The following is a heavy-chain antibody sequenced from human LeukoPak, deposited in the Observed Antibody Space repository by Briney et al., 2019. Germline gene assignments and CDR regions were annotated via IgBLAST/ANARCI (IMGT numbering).Heavy chain of an antibody. J-gene: IGHJ4*02. Sequence: GASVKVSCKASGYTFSTYGVTWVRQAPGQGLEWMGYISNYYGNTKYAQKVQGRVTMTTDTPTSTAYMELTSLTSDDTAVYYCARGGEYCSRGSCYFDYWGQGTLVTVSS. CDR3: ARGGEYCSRGSCYFDY. V-gene: IGHV1-18*01. D-gene: IGHD2-15*01. CDR2: ISNYYGNT. CDR1: GYTFSTYG.